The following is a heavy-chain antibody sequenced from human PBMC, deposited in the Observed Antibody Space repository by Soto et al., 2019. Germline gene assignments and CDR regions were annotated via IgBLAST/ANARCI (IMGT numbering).Heavy chain of an antibody. D-gene: IGHD6-19*01. V-gene: IGHV3-23*01. J-gene: IGHJ4*02. CDR1: GFTFTNYA. CDR3: AKDRYNSGWSEYLGY. CDR2: ISDSGGST. Sequence: PGGSLRLSCAASGFTFTNYAMSWVRQAPGKGLEWVSGISDSGGSTYYADSVKGRFTISRDNSKNTLYLQMNSLRAEDTAVYYCAKDRYNSGWSEYLGYWGQGTLVTVSS.